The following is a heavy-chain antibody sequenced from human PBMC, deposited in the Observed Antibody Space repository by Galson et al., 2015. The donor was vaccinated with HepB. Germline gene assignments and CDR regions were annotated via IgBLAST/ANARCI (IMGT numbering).Heavy chain of an antibody. J-gene: IGHJ4*02. CDR2: ISGSSSDI. CDR1: GFTLSSYS. V-gene: IGHV3-21*01. D-gene: IGHD6-13*01. CDR3: ARAYSSSWFFDY. Sequence: SLRLSCAASGFTLSSYSMNWVRQAPGKGLEWVSDISGSSSDIYYADSVKGRLTISRDNAKNSLYLQMNSLRVEDTAVYYCARAYSSSWFFDYWGQGTLVTVSS.